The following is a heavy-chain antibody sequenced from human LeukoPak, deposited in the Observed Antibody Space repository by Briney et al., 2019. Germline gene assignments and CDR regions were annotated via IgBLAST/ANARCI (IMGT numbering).Heavy chain of an antibody. J-gene: IGHJ4*02. CDR2: IYTTSSCI. D-gene: IGHD3-10*01. V-gene: IGHV3-21*01. Sequence: PGGCLRLSSAPSGFTSSSYSLNWVRQAPGKGLEWVSSIYTTSSCIHYADSVKGRFTISRDNAKNSLYLQMNNLRVEDTAVYFCASGHGSGTYFLAGTLDYWGRGTLVTVSS. CDR1: GFTSSSYS. CDR3: ASGHGSGTYFLAGTLDY.